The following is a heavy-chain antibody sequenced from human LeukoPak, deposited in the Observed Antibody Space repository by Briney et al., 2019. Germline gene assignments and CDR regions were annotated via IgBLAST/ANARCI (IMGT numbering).Heavy chain of an antibody. CDR3: ARDRGSSLTIGY. Sequence: SETLSLTCTVSGGSISSYYWSWIRQPPGKGLEWIGYIYYSGSTNYNPSLKSRVTISVDTSKNQFSLKLSSVTAADTAVYYCARDRGSSLTIGYWGQGTLVTVSS. J-gene: IGHJ4*02. V-gene: IGHV4-59*01. CDR1: GGSISSYY. CDR2: IYYSGST. D-gene: IGHD6-13*01.